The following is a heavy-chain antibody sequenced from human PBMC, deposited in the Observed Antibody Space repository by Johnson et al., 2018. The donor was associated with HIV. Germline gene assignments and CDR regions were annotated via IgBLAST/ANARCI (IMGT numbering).Heavy chain of an antibody. CDR3: ARAGRWSGDTFDI. CDR2: IPYNGRNT. V-gene: IGHV3-30*02. Sequence: QVQLVESGGGVVQPGGSLTLSCAATGFTFIDYGMHWVRQAPGKGLDWLTFIPYNGRNTFYADSVTGRFTISRDNAKNSLYLQMNSLKTEDTAVYYCARAGRWSGDTFDIWGQGTMVTVSS. D-gene: IGHD3-10*01. CDR1: GFTFIDYG. J-gene: IGHJ3*02.